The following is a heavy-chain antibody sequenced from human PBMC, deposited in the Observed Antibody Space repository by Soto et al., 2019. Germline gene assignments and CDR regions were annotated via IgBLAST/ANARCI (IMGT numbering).Heavy chain of an antibody. D-gene: IGHD1-1*01. CDR2: IVPILGIA. V-gene: IGHV1-69*08. CDR3: ARDDGYNSYATFDY. Sequence: QVQLVQSGAEVKKPGSSVKVSCKASGGTFSSYTISWVRQAPGRGLEWMGRIVPILGIANYAQKFQGRVTITADKSTSTVYMELSSLRSEDTAVYYCARDDGYNSYATFDYWGQGTLVTVSS. CDR1: GGTFSSYT. J-gene: IGHJ4*02.